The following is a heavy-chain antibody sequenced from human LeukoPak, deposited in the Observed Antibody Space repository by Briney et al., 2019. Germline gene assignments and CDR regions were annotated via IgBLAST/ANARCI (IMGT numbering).Heavy chain of an antibody. V-gene: IGHV3-53*01. CDR2: IYSGGST. J-gene: IGHJ3*02. CDR3: ARNSIQLCFVGAFDI. D-gene: IGHD5-18*01. CDR1: GCTVSGNY. Sequence: GGSLRLSCAASGCTVSGNYRSWVRQAPGKGLEWVGDIYSGGSTYYADSVKGRFTISRDNSKNTLYLQMNSLRAEDTAVYYCARNSIQLCFVGAFDIWGQGTMVTVSS.